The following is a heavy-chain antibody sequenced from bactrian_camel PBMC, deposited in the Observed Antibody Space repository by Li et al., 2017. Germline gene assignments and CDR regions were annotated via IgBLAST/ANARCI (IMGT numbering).Heavy chain of an antibody. CDR3: AHSQGGGSWYTSADFGY. CDR2: VASNGGST. V-gene: IGHV3S25*01. J-gene: IGHJ6*01. CDR1: GFTFSGYW. Sequence: QLVESGGGLVQPGGSLTLSCTASGFTFSGYWMYWVRQTPAKGLEWVSGVASNGGSTEYADSIVGRFTISRDNAKNMVYLHMTSLKPEDTGVYYCAHSQGGGSWYTSADFGYWGQGTQVTVS. D-gene: IGHD6*01.